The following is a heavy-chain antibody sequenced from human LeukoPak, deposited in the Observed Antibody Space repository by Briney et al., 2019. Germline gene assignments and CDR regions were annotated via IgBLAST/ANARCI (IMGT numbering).Heavy chain of an antibody. V-gene: IGHV3-48*03. J-gene: IGHJ4*02. D-gene: IGHD4-17*01. Sequence: PGGSLRLSCAASGFTFGGFEMNWVRQAPGKGLEWVSYISTSATTIYYADSVKGRFTISRDNAKNSLYLQMNTLRAEDTAVYYCARGLDYGLDYWGQGTLATVSS. CDR2: ISTSATTI. CDR1: GFTFGGFE. CDR3: ARGLDYGLDY.